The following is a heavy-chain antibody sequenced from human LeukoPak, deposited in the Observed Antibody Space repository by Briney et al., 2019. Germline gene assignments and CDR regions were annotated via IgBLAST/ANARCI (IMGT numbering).Heavy chain of an antibody. CDR1: GFTFSSYA. J-gene: IGHJ3*02. Sequence: GGSLRLSCAASGFTFSSYAMSWVRQAPGKGLEWVSAISGSGGSTYYADSVKGRFTISRDNSKNTLYLQMNSLRAEDTAVYYFAKDQGWGRRSWGYLFDIWGQGKMATV. CDR2: ISGSGGST. CDR3: AKDQGWGRRSWGYLFDI. V-gene: IGHV3-23*01. D-gene: IGHD6-13*01.